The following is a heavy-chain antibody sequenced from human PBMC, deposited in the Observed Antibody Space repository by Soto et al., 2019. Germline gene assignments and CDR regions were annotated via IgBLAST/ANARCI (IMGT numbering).Heavy chain of an antibody. CDR2: INHSGST. J-gene: IGHJ4*02. CDR3: ARGSQNFWSGYYYSDY. V-gene: IGHV4-34*01. D-gene: IGHD3-3*01. CDR1: GGSFSGYY. Sequence: PSETLSLTCAVYGGSFSGYYWSWIRQPPGKGLEWIGEINHSGSTNYNPSLKSRVTISVDTSKNQFSLKLSSVTAADTAVYYCARGSQNFWSGYYYSDYWGQGTLVTVS.